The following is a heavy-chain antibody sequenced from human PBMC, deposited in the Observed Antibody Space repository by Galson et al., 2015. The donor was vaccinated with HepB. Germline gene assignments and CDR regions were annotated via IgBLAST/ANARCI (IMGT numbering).Heavy chain of an antibody. V-gene: IGHV3-15*01. CDR1: GFTFSNAW. J-gene: IGHJ6*02. CDR3: TTVGRWELLSGLHHYYYGMDV. CDR2: IKTKTDGGTT. Sequence: SLRLSCAASGFTFSNAWMSWVRQAPGKGLEWVGRIKTKTDGGTTDYAAPVKGRFTISRDDSKNTLYLQMNSLKTEDTAVYFCTTVGRWELLSGLHHYYYGMDVWGQGTTVTVSS. D-gene: IGHD1-26*01.